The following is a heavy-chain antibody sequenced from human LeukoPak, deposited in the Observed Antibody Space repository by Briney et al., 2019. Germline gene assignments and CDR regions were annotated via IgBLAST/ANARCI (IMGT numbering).Heavy chain of an antibody. D-gene: IGHD2-2*01. J-gene: IGHJ4*02. CDR1: GFTFSTFA. Sequence: PGGSLRLSCAASGFTFSTFAMIWVRQPPGKGLEWVSSIFPSGGEIHYADSVRGRFTISRDNSKSTLSLQMNSLRAEDTAVYYCARPRGCGSARCNNFDSWGQGTLVTVSS. V-gene: IGHV3-23*01. CDR2: IFPSGGEI. CDR3: ARPRGCGSARCNNFDS.